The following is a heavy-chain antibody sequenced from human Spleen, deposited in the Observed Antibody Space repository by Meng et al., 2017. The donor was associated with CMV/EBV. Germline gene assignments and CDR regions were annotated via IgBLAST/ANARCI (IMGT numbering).Heavy chain of an antibody. V-gene: IGHV3-7*01. J-gene: IGHJ4*02. CDR1: GFTFSSYW. CDR3: AREFVVAPS. D-gene: IGHD2-15*01. CDR2: IKQDGSEK. Sequence: GESLKISCAASGFTFSSYWMSWVRQAPGKGLEWVANIKQDGSEKYYVDSVKGRFTISRDNAKNSLYLQMNSLRAEDTAVYYCAREFVVAPSGGQGTLVTVSS.